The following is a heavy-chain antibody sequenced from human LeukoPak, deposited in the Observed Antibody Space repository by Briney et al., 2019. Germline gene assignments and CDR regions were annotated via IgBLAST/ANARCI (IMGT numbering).Heavy chain of an antibody. D-gene: IGHD3-9*01. CDR2: IKQDGSEK. V-gene: IGHV3-7*01. CDR3: ASLYGVLRYFDWSEGGYYYYGMDV. J-gene: IGHJ6*02. CDR1: GFTFSRYW. Sequence: SGGSLRLSCAASGFTFSRYWMSWVRQAPGKGLEWAANIKQDGSEKYYVVSVKGRFTISRDNAKNSLYLQMNSLRAEDTAVYYCASLYGVLRYFDWSEGGYYYYGMDVWGQGTTVTVSS.